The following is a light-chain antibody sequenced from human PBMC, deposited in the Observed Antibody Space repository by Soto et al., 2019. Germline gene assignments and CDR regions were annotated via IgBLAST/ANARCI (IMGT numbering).Light chain of an antibody. Sequence: EVVLTQSPGTLSLSPGEGATLSCRASQSVSSNFLAWYQQNPGQAPRLLIHGASSRATGIPDRFIGSGSGTDFTLTISRLEPEDFAVYYCQQYGSSSTFGGGTKVELK. CDR3: QQYGSSST. CDR1: QSVSSNF. J-gene: IGKJ4*01. CDR2: GAS. V-gene: IGKV3-20*01.